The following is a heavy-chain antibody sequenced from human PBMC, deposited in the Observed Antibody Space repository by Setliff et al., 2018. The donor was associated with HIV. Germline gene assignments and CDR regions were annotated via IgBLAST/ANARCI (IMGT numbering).Heavy chain of an antibody. CDR1: RDSITNNYW. J-gene: IGHJ4*02. CDR3: AHRRENMITFGGVIVIPGPFDY. CDR2: IFPNDEK. V-gene: IGHV2-26*01. Sequence: ETLSLTCSVSRDSITNNYWWSWVRQPPGKALEWLAHIFPNDEKSYSASLKSRLTITKDTSKNQVVLTMTNMDPVDTATYYCAHRRENMITFGGVIVIPGPFDYWGQGTLVTVSS. D-gene: IGHD3-16*02.